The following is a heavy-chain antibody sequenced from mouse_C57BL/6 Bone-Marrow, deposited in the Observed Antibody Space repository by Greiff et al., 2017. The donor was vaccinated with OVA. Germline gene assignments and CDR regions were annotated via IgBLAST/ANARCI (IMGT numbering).Heavy chain of an antibody. CDR3: ERGGGSSPYRYFDV. CDR1: RYSITSDY. CDR2: ISYSVIT. J-gene: IGHJ1*03. Sequence: EVQLVESGPGLAKPSQTLSLTCSVPRYSITSDYWNWIRKFPGNKLEYMGHISYSVITYYNPSLKSRISITRDTAKNQYYLQLNSVTTEDTATDNCERGGGSSPYRYFDVWGTGTTVTVSS. V-gene: IGHV3-8*01. D-gene: IGHD1-1*01.